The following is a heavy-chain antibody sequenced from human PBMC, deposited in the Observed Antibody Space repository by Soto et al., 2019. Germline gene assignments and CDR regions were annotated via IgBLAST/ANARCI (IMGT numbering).Heavy chain of an antibody. D-gene: IGHD3-10*01. CDR3: ARGWFGELLPPHYYYYGMDV. CDR2: IIPIFGTA. V-gene: IGHV1-69*01. CDR1: GGTFSSYA. Sequence: QVQLVQSGAEVKKPGSSVKVSCKASGGTFSSYAISWVRQAPGQGLEWMGGIIPIFGTANYAQKFQGRVTITADESTSTAYMELSSLRSEDTAVYYRARGWFGELLPPHYYYYGMDVWGQGTTVTVSS. J-gene: IGHJ6*02.